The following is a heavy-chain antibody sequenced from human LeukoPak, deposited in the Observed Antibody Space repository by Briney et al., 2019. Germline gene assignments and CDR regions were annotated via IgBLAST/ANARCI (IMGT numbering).Heavy chain of an antibody. D-gene: IGHD3-10*01. CDR3: AREARDGSGSYYTDY. Sequence: QSGGSLRLSCAASGFTVSSNYMSWVRQAPGKGLEWVSVIYSGGSTYYADSVRGRFTISRDNSKNTLYLQMNSLRAEDTAVYYCAREARDGSGSYYTDYWGQGTLVTVSS. J-gene: IGHJ4*02. CDR1: GFTVSSNY. V-gene: IGHV3-53*01. CDR2: IYSGGST.